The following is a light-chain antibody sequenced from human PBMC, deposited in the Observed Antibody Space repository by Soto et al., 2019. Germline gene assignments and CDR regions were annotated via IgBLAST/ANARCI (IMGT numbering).Light chain of an antibody. CDR1: QDISSH. Sequence: DIQLTQSPSFLSASVGDRVTITCRASQDISSHSAWYQQKPGKAPKLLVYAASTLQIGVPPRFSGGGSGTEFTLTISSVQPEDFAIYYCQQVNSYPITFGQGTRLDLK. CDR2: AAS. J-gene: IGKJ5*01. V-gene: IGKV1-9*01. CDR3: QQVNSYPIT.